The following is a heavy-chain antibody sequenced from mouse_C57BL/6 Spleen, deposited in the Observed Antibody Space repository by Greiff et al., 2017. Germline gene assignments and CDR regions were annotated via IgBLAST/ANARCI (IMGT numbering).Heavy chain of an antibody. D-gene: IGHD2-3*01. V-gene: IGHV1-42*01. Sequence: VQLQQSGPELVKPGASVKISCKASGYSFTGYYMNWVKQSPEKSLEWIGEINPSTGGTTYNQKFKAKATLTVDKSSSTAYMQLKSLTSEDSAVYYCARRGLYDGYPCAYWGQGTLVTVSA. CDR1: GYSFTGYY. CDR3: ARRGLYDGYPCAY. J-gene: IGHJ3*01. CDR2: INPSTGGT.